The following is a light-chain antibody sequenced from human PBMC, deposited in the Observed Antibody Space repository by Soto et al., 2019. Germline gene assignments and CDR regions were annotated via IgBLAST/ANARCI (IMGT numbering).Light chain of an antibody. V-gene: IGKV1-5*01. Sequence: DMPMTQSPTTLSASVGDRVTITCRASQNIRSWLAWYQQKPGKAPKVLIYDASTLESGVPSRFSGSGFGTEFTLTISSVQPDDFATYYCQHYNGYFGQGTKLEI. CDR2: DAS. CDR1: QNIRSW. J-gene: IGKJ2*01. CDR3: QHYNGY.